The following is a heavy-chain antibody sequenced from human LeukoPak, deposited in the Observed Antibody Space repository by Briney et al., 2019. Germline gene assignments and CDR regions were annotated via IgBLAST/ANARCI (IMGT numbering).Heavy chain of an antibody. Sequence: SETLSLTCAVYGGSFSGYYWSWIRQPPGKGLEWIGEINHSGSTNYNPSLKSRVTISVDTSKNQFSLKLSSVTAADTAVYYCARTARITMVRGVLFDYWGQGTLVTVSS. CDR3: ARTARITMVRGVLFDY. CDR2: INHSGST. D-gene: IGHD3-10*01. J-gene: IGHJ4*02. CDR1: GGSFSGYY. V-gene: IGHV4-34*01.